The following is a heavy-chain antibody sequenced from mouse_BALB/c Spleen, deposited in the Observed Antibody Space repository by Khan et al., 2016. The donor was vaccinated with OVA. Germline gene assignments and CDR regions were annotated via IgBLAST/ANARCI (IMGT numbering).Heavy chain of an antibody. CDR1: GYTFTDYY. CDR2: ISPGSGDT. Sequence: QVQLKQSGAELARPGASVKLSCKASGYTFTDYYINWVKLRTGQGLEWIGEISPGSGDTYYNERFKGKATLTADKSSSTAYMQLSSLTSEASAVYFFARRNYFGYTFAYWGQGTLVTVAA. V-gene: IGHV1-77*01. CDR3: ARRNYFGYTFAY. J-gene: IGHJ3*01. D-gene: IGHD1-2*01.